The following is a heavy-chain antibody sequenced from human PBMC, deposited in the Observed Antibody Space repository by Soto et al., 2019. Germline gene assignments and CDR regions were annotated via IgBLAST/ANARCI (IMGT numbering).Heavy chain of an antibody. CDR3: ARDCSGGSCYPGMDV. V-gene: IGHV3-21*01. CDR1: GFNFNSYT. CDR2: ISSSGYI. D-gene: IGHD2-15*01. J-gene: IGHJ6*02. Sequence: EVQLVESGGGLVKPAGSLRLSCAASGFNFNSYTINWVRQAPGKRLEWLSSISSSGYIFSTDSVRGRFTISRDNAKNSVYLQINSLRAEDTAVYFCARDCSGGSCYPGMDVWGQGTTVTVSS.